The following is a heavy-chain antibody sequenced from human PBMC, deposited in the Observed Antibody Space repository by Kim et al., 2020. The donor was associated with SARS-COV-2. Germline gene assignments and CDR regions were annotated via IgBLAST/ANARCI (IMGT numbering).Heavy chain of an antibody. V-gene: IGHV3-23*01. CDR1: GFTFSRNA. J-gene: IGHJ4*02. D-gene: IGHD6-13*01. CDR2: ISESGDKT. Sequence: GGSLRLSCAASGFTFSRNAMTWVRQGPGKGLEWVSDISESGDKTSYADSVKGRFTISRDNSKNMLYLQMHSLRAEDTAVYYCAKDLTTEGGTNLDFWGQG. CDR3: AKDLTTEGGTNLDF.